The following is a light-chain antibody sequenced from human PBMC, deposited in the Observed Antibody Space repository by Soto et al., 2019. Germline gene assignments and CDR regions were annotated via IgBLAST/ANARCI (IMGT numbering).Light chain of an antibody. V-gene: IGKV3-11*01. CDR1: ETVDDH. Sequence: EIVLTQSPATLSLSPGERATLSCRASETVDDHIAWYQKKPGQAPRLLIYDVSNRATGIPARFSGSVSVTDFTLTISSREPEDFVVYYCQQRSNWRPLSFGGGTKVEIK. J-gene: IGKJ4*01. CDR3: QQRSNWRPLS. CDR2: DVS.